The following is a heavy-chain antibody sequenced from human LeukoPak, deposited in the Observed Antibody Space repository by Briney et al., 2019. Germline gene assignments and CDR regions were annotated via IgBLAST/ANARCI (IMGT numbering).Heavy chain of an antibody. J-gene: IGHJ4*02. CDR2: ISSSGSTI. CDR3: ARESDYCDY. Sequence: GGSLRLSCAASGFTFSSYSMNWVRQAPGKGLEWVSYISSSGSTIYYADSVKGRFTISRDNAKNSLYLQMNSLRAEDTAVYYCARESDYCDYWGQGTLVTVSS. V-gene: IGHV3-48*04. CDR1: GFTFSSYS.